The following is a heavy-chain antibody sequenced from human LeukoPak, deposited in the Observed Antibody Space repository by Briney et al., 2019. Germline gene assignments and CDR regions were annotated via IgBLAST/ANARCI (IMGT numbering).Heavy chain of an antibody. CDR2: IYHSGST. CDR3: ARDLVGQTGNYYDAFDI. D-gene: IGHD3-10*01. J-gene: IGHJ3*02. V-gene: IGHV4-38-2*02. CDR1: GYSISSGYY. Sequence: SETLSLTCTVSGYSISSGYYWGWIRQPPGKGLEWIGSIYHSGSTNYNPSLKSRVTISVDTSKNQFSLKLSSVTAADTAVYYCARDLVGQTGNYYDAFDIWGQGTMVTVSS.